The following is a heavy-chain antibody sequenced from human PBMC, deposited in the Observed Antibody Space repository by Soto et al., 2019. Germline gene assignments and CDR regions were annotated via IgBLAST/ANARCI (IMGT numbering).Heavy chain of an antibody. D-gene: IGHD1-1*01. V-gene: IGHV4-4*07. CDR1: GASISGFY. J-gene: IGHJ5*02. CDR3: VRDGTKTLRDWFDP. Sequence: SGTLSLTCTVSGASISGFYWSWIRKSAGKGLEWIGRIYATGTTDYNPSLKSRVMMSVDTSKKQFSLKLRSVTAADTAVYYCVRDGTKTLRDWFDPWGQGISVTVSS. CDR2: IYATGTT.